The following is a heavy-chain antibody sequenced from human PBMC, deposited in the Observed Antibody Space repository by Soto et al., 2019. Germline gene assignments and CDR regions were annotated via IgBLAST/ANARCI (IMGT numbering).Heavy chain of an antibody. V-gene: IGHV3-15*07. J-gene: IGHJ4*02. CDR3: TTAERGGSYYSDY. CDR2: IKSKTDGGTV. CDR1: GFTFTSAW. D-gene: IGHD1-26*01. Sequence: EVQLVESGGGLVRPGESLRLSCAASGFTFTSAWINWVRQAPGKGLEWAGRIKSKTDGGTVDYGARVKGRFTISRDDSKNTSYLQMNSLRTEDTAVYYCTTAERGGSYYSDYWGQGTLVTVSS.